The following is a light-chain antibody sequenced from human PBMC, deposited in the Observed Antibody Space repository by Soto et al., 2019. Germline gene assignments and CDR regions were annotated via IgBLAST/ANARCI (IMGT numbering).Light chain of an antibody. CDR3: QQYNNWSPWM. CDR1: QSVSSN. Sequence: EIVMTQSPATLSVSPGERATLSCRASQSVSSNLAWYQQKPGQAPRLLLYGASTRATGIPVRFSGSGSGTEFTLTISSLQSEDFAVYYCQQYNNWSPWMFGQGTKVEIK. CDR2: GAS. J-gene: IGKJ1*01. V-gene: IGKV3-15*01.